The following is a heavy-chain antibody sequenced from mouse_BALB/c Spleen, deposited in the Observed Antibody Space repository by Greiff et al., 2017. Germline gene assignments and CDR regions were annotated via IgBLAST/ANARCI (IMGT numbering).Heavy chain of an antibody. V-gene: IGHV1-14*01. Sequence: VQLQQSGPELVKPGASVKISCKASGYTFTSYVMHWVKQKPGQGLEWIGYINPYNDGTKYNEKFKGKATLTSDKSSSTAYMELSSLTSEDSAVYYCARGYYDYAMDYWGQGTSVTVSS. CDR2: INPYNDGT. CDR3: ARGYYDYAMDY. CDR1: GYTFTSYV. J-gene: IGHJ4*01. D-gene: IGHD1-1*02.